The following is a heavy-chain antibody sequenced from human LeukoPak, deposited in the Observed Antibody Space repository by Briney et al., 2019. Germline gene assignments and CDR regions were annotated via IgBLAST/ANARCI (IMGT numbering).Heavy chain of an antibody. CDR1: GYTFTSYG. CDR3: ARDPAVAAPFWFDP. D-gene: IGHD6-19*01. CDR2: ISAYNGNT. V-gene: IGHV1-18*01. J-gene: IGHJ5*02. Sequence: GASVKVSCKASGYTFTSYGISWVRQAPGQGLEWMGWISAYNGNTNYAQKLQGRVTMTTDTSTSTAYMELRSLRSDGTAVYYCARDPAVAAPFWFDPWGQGTLVTVSS.